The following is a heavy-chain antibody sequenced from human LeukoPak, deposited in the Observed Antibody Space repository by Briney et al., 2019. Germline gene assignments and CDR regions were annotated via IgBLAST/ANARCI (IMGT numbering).Heavy chain of an antibody. CDR3: AKGPYYYDSSGLRVGYYGMDV. Sequence: PGGSLRLSCAASGFSFSSHAMSWVRQAPGKGLEWVSTVSGSGSSTYYADSVKGRFTISRDNSKNTLYLQMNSLRAEDTALYYCAKGPYYYDSSGLRVGYYGMDVWGQGTTVTVSS. D-gene: IGHD3-22*01. V-gene: IGHV3-23*01. J-gene: IGHJ6*02. CDR1: GFSFSSHA. CDR2: VSGSGSST.